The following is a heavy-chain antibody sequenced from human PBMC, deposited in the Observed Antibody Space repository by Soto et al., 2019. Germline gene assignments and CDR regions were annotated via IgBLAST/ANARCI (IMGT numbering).Heavy chain of an antibody. V-gene: IGHV5-51*01. CDR3: ARHRGSSWSYYYYYGMDV. D-gene: IGHD6-13*01. CDR1: GYSFTSYW. Sequence: ESLKISCKDSGYSFTSYWIGWVRQMPGKGLEWMGIIYPGDSDTRYSPSFQGQVTISADKSISTAYLQWSSLKASDTAMYYCARHRGSSWSYYYYYGMDVWGQGTTVTSP. J-gene: IGHJ6*02. CDR2: IYPGDSDT.